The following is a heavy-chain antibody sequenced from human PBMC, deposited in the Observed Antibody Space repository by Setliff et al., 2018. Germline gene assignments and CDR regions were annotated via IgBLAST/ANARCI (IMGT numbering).Heavy chain of an antibody. Sequence: GESLKISCKGSGYTFTNYWIAWVRQMPGKGLEYMGIIYPADSDTTYSPSFQGQVTISADKSINTAYLQWSSLKASDTAIYYCARVGPLTDDAFDIWGEGTTVTVSS. CDR2: IYPADSDT. D-gene: IGHD1-26*01. CDR3: ARVGPLTDDAFDI. CDR1: GYTFTNYW. J-gene: IGHJ3*02. V-gene: IGHV5-51*01.